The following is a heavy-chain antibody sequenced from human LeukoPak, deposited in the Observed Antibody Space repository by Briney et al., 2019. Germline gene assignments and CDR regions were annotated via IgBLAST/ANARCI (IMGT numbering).Heavy chain of an antibody. V-gene: IGHV1-69*04. CDR3: ARDPDFWSGYYYMDV. J-gene: IGHJ6*03. D-gene: IGHD3-3*01. CDR2: IIPILGIA. CDR1: GGTFSSYT. Sequence: SVKVSCKASGGTFSSYTISWVRQAPGQGLEWMGRIIPILGIANYAQKFQGRVTITADKSTSTAYMELSSLRSEDTAVYYCARDPDFWSGYYYMDVWAKGPRSPSP.